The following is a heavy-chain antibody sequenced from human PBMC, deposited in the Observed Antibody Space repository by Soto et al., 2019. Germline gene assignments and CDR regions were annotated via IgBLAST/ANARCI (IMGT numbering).Heavy chain of an antibody. D-gene: IGHD2-15*01. CDR2: IKSKSDGGTT. Sequence: GGTLRLSCAASGFTFSDAWMSWVRQAPGKGLDWVGRIKSKSDGGTTEYAAPVRGRFTISRDDSKNTLYLQMNSLKTEDTAVYYCTTDLWRRAVVVGSTGYFNPWGQGNPVTVYS. V-gene: IGHV3-15*01. CDR1: GFTFSDAW. J-gene: IGHJ5*02. CDR3: TTDLWRRAVVVGSTGYFNP.